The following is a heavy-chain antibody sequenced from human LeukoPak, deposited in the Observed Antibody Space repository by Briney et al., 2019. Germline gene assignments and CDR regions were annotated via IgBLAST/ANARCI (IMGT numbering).Heavy chain of an antibody. CDR1: GFTFSNAC. Sequence: GGSLRLSCAASGFTFSNACMSWVRQAPGKGPEWVGHIKSKADGGTTDFAAPVKGRFTISRDDSKNTLFLQMNSLKTEDTAVYYCTTGTWIQLWLADYWGQGTLVTVSS. CDR2: IKSKADGGTT. V-gene: IGHV3-15*01. D-gene: IGHD5-18*01. J-gene: IGHJ4*02. CDR3: TTGTWIQLWLADY.